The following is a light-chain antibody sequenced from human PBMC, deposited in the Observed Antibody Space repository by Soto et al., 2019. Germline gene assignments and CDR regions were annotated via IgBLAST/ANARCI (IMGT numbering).Light chain of an antibody. Sequence: DIQMTQSPSSVSASVGDTVTITCRASQGIGSWLAWYQQKPGKAPNLLIYAASSLQSGVPSRFSGSGSGTDFTLTISGLQPDDFATYYCQQFNNYPITFGQGARLEIK. J-gene: IGKJ5*01. CDR2: AAS. CDR1: QGIGSW. V-gene: IGKV1-12*01. CDR3: QQFNNYPIT.